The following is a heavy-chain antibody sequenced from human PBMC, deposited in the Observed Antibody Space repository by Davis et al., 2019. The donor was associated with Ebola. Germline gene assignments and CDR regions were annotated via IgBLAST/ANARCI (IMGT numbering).Heavy chain of an antibody. Sequence: SETLSLTCTVSGASVSSNSYYWNWIRQPPGKGLEWIGYVYYSGSTNYNPSLKGRVTISVDTSKNQFSLKLRSVTAADTAVYYCARGTSGAEHWGQGTLATVSS. V-gene: IGHV4-61*01. D-gene: IGHD7-27*01. CDR3: ARGTSGAEH. CDR1: GASVSSNSYY. CDR2: VYYSGST. J-gene: IGHJ4*02.